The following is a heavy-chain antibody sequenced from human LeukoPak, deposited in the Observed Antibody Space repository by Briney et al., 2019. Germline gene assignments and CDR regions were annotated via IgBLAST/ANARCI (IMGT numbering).Heavy chain of an antibody. J-gene: IGHJ4*02. Sequence: GESLKISCKGSGYTFTTNWIGWVRQMPGKGLEWMGIIYPGDSDTRYSPSFQGQVTISADKSISTAYLQWSSLKASDTAMYYCARYSGSYSKTFDSWGQGTLVTVSS. D-gene: IGHD1-26*01. CDR1: GYTFTTNW. CDR2: IYPGDSDT. CDR3: ARYSGSYSKTFDS. V-gene: IGHV5-51*01.